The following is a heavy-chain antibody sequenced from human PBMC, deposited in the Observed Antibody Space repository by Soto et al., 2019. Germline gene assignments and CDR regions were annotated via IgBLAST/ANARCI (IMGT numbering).Heavy chain of an antibody. V-gene: IGHV3-23*01. CDR2: ISGSGGNT. CDR1: GFTFSSYA. CDR3: AKGRVVVVEYFDY. Sequence: EVQLLESGGGLVQPGGSLRLSCAASGFTFSSYAMSWVRQAPGKGLEWVSGISGSGGNTYYADSVKGRFTISRDNSKNTLNLQMTSLRAEDTAVYYCAKGRVVVVEYFDYWGQGTLVPVSS. J-gene: IGHJ4*02. D-gene: IGHD2-15*01.